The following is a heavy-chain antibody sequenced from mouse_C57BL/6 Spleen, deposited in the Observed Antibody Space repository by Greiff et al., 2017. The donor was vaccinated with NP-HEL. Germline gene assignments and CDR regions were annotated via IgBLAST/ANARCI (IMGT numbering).Heavy chain of an antibody. Sequence: VQLQQSGAELARPGASVQLSCKASGYTFTSYGISWVKQRTGQGLEWIGEIYPRSGNTYYNEKFKGKATLTADKSSSTAYMELRSLTSEDSAVYFCARSPSDGRPFAYWGQGTLVTVSA. D-gene: IGHD2-3*01. V-gene: IGHV1-81*01. CDR1: GYTFTSYG. CDR2: IYPRSGNT. J-gene: IGHJ3*01. CDR3: ARSPSDGRPFAY.